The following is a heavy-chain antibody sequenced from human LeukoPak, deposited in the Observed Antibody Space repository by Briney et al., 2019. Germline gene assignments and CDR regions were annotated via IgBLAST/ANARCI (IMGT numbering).Heavy chain of an antibody. V-gene: IGHV4-59*01. CDR1: GGSINSYY. J-gene: IGHJ4*02. CDR3: ARFQVPAAIFDY. CDR2: IYYSGST. D-gene: IGHD2-2*02. Sequence: SETLSLTCTVSGGSINSYYWSGIRQPPGKGLEWIGYIYYSGSTNYNPSLKSRVTISVDTSKNQFSLKLSSVTAADTAVYYCARFQVPAAIFDYWGQGTLVTVSS.